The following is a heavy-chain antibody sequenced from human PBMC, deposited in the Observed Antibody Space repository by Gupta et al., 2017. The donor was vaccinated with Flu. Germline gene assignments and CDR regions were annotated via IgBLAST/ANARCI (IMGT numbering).Heavy chain of an antibody. V-gene: IGHV1-69*06. CDR3: ARSSPLNPNDYSSSDHI. Sequence: QVQLVQSGAEVKKPGSSVKVSCKASGGTFSSYAISWVRQAPGQGLEWMGGIIPIFGTANYAQKFQGRVTITADKSTSTAYMELSSLRSEDTAVYYCARSSPLNPNDYSSSDHIWGQGTMVTVSS. CDR1: GGTFSSYA. CDR2: IIPIFGTA. D-gene: IGHD6-6*01. J-gene: IGHJ3*02.